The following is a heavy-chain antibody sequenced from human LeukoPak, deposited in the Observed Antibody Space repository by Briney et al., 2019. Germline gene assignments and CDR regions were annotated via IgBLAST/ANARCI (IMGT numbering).Heavy chain of an antibody. CDR1: GFPFSTYA. CDR2: ISGGSDYI. V-gene: IGHV3-21*06. J-gene: IGHJ6*03. Sequence: PGGSLRLSCAGSGFPFSTYAMNWVRQAPGKGLDWVSSISGGSDYIDCADSVKGRFTISRDNAKNTLYLQMNSLRAEDTAVYYCARDVQNSISPSYMAVWAKGPRSPSP. CDR3: ARDVQNSISPSYMAV. D-gene: IGHD2/OR15-2a*01.